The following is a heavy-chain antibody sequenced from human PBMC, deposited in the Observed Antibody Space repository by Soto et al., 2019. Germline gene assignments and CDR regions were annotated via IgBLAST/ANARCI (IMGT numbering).Heavy chain of an antibody. V-gene: IGHV1-24*01. CDR1: GYTLTELS. J-gene: IGHJ6*02. D-gene: IGHD5-12*01. CDR2: FDPEDGET. CDR3: ASALYSCYDYHYYYGMDV. Sequence: GASVKVSCKVSGYTLTELSMHWLRQAPGKGLEWMGGFDPEDGETIYAQKFQGRVTMTEDTSTDTAYMELSSLRSEDTAVYYCASALYSCYDYHYYYGMDVWGQGTTVTVSS.